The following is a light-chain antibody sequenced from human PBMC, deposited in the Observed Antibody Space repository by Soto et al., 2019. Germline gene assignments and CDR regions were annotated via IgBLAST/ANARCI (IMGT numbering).Light chain of an antibody. Sequence: QSVLTQSPSVSGAPGQRVSISCTGTSSNIGAGFDVHWYQQLPATAPKLLIYGNNNRPSGVPDRFSGSKSGTSASLAITGLQDEDEADYYCQSYDPSQSGGSVFGTGTKVTVL. CDR3: QSYDPSQSGGSV. J-gene: IGLJ1*01. CDR2: GNN. CDR1: SSNIGAGFD. V-gene: IGLV1-40*01.